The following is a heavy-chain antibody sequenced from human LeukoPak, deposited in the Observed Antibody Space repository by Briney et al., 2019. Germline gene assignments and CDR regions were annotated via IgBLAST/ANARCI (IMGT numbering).Heavy chain of an antibody. J-gene: IGHJ6*02. CDR1: GFTFSSYG. Sequence: PGGSLRLSCAASGFTFSSYGMHWVRQAPGKGREWVAVIWYDGSNKYYADSVKGRFTISRDNSKNTLYLQMNSLRAEDTAVYYCARGGNYLSYFYGMDVWGQGTTVTVSS. D-gene: IGHD4-23*01. V-gene: IGHV3-33*01. CDR3: ARGGNYLSYFYGMDV. CDR2: IWYDGSNK.